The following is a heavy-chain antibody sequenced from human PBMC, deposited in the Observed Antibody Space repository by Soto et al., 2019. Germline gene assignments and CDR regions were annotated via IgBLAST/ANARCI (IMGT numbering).Heavy chain of an antibody. D-gene: IGHD6-13*01. CDR2: IYPGDSYT. V-gene: IGHV5-51*01. CDR1: GYSFTRYC. CDR3: ARHVSIAAAGVYYYYGMDV. J-gene: IGHJ6*02. Sequence: GESLTTFRKGPGYSFTRYCIVWVLQMPGKGLEWMGIIYPGDSYTRYSPSFQGQVTISADKSISTAYLQWSSLKASDTAMYYCARHVSIAAAGVYYYYGMDVWGQGTTVTVSS.